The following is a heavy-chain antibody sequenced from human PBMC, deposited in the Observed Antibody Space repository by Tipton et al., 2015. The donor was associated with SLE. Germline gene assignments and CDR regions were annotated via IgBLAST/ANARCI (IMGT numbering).Heavy chain of an antibody. J-gene: IGHJ4*02. V-gene: IGHV3-30*18. CDR1: GFTFSSYG. D-gene: IGHD6-25*01. CDR3: AKDRQSSGWFDY. CDR2: ISYDGSNK. Sequence: SLRLSCAASGFTFSSYGMHWVRQAPGKGLEWVAVISYDGSNKYYADTVKGRFTTSRDNSKNTLYLQMNSLRAEDTAVYYCAKDRQSSGWFDYWGQGTLVTVSS.